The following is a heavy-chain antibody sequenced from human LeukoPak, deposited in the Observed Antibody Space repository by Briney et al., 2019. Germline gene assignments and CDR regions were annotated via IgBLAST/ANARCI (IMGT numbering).Heavy chain of an antibody. J-gene: IGHJ3*02. CDR2: IYYSGST. CDR1: GGSISSYY. Sequence: SETLSLTCTVSGGSISSYYWSWIRQPPGKGLEWIGYIYYSGSTNYNPSLKSRVTISVDTSKNQFSLKLSSVTAADMAVYYCARAYSSGWGDAFDIWGQGTMVTVSS. V-gene: IGHV4-59*01. D-gene: IGHD6-19*01. CDR3: ARAYSSGWGDAFDI.